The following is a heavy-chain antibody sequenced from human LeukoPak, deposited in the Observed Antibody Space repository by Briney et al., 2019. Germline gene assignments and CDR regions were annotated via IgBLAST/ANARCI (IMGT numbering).Heavy chain of an antibody. CDR1: GGSISSYY. Sequence: PSETLSLTCTVSGGSISSYYWSWIRQPPGKGLEWIGYIYYSGSTNYNPSLKSRVTISVDTSKNQFSLKLSSVTAADTAVYYCAIENGYSSSWYSADAFDIWGQGTMVTVSS. CDR3: AIENGYSSSWYSADAFDI. D-gene: IGHD6-13*01. V-gene: IGHV4-59*12. CDR2: IYYSGST. J-gene: IGHJ3*02.